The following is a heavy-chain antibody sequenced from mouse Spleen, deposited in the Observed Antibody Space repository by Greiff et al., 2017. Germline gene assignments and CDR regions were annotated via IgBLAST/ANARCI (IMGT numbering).Heavy chain of an antibody. CDR2: INPSTGYT. CDR1: GYTFTSYW. Sequence: VQLQQSGAELAKPGASVKMSCKASGYTFTSYWMHWVKQRPGQGLEWIGYINPSTGYTEYNQKFKDKATLTADKSSSTAYMQLSSLTSEDSAVYYCARGEGAMDYWGQGTSVTVSS. CDR3: ARGEGAMDY. J-gene: IGHJ4*01. V-gene: IGHV1-7*01.